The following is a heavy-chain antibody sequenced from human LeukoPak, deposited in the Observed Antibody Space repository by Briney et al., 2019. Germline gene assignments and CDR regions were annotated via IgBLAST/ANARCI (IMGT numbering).Heavy chain of an antibody. D-gene: IGHD2-2*01. V-gene: IGHV1-2*02. CDR2: INPNSGGT. J-gene: IGHJ6*03. CDR3: ARDSCSSTSCLYYYYMDV. CDR1: GYTFTGYY. Sequence: ASVKVSCKASGYTFTGYYMHWVRQAPGQGLEWMGWINPNSGGTNYAQKFQGRVTMTRDTSISTAYMELSRLRSDDTAVYYCARDSCSSTSCLYYYYMDVWGKGTTVTVSS.